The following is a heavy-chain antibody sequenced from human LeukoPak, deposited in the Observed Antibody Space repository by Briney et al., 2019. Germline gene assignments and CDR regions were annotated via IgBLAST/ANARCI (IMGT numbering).Heavy chain of an antibody. CDR2: IIPIFGTA. D-gene: IGHD4-17*01. J-gene: IGHJ6*02. CDR1: GGTFSSYA. Sequence: SVKVSCKASGGTFSSYAISWVRQAPGQGLEWMGGIIPIFGTANYAQKFQGRVTITADESTSTAYMELSSLRSEDTAVYYCATTVTQSLYYYYGMDVWGQGTTVTVSS. V-gene: IGHV1-69*13. CDR3: ATTVTQSLYYYYGMDV.